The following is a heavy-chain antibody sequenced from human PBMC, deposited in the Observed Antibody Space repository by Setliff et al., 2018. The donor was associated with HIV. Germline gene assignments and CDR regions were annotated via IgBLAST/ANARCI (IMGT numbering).Heavy chain of an antibody. CDR1: GGSVSAYE. V-gene: IGHV4-34*11. Sequence: SETLSLTCGVYGGSVSAYEWRWIRQPPGKGLEWIGYIYYSGSTNYNPSLKSRVTMSVDTSKNQFSLKLTSVTASDTAVYYCARAAAGNTGPFDLWGQGSPVTVSS. D-gene: IGHD4-17*01. J-gene: IGHJ4*02. CDR3: ARAAAGNTGPFDL. CDR2: IYYSGST.